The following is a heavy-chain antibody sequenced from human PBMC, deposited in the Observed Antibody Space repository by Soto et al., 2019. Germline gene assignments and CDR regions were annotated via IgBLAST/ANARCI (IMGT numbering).Heavy chain of an antibody. D-gene: IGHD2-15*01. CDR3: AHKGGRGAGMDV. Sequence: QITLKESGPTLVKPTQTLTLTCTFSGFSLSTSGVGVVWIRQPPGKALEWLALIYWDDDKRYSPFLKSSLTITEDTSKNQVVLTMTNLDPVDTATYYCAHKGGRGAGMDVWGQGTTVTVSS. CDR2: IYWDDDK. V-gene: IGHV2-5*02. CDR1: GFSLSTSGVG. J-gene: IGHJ6*02.